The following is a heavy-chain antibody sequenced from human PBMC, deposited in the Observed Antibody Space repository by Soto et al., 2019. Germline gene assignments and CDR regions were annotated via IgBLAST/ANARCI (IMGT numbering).Heavy chain of an antibody. CDR1: GFTFSSNA. CDR2: ITNTGGDT. D-gene: IGHD3-10*01. J-gene: IGHJ4*02. CDR3: ARESGESYPGSLVFDY. V-gene: IGHV3-23*01. Sequence: PGGSLRLSCAASGFTFSSNAMSWVRQAPGKGLEWVSVITNTGGDTLYADSVKGRFTISRDNSKNTLYLQMNSLRAEDTAIYYCARESGESYPGSLVFDYWAQGPRAAV.